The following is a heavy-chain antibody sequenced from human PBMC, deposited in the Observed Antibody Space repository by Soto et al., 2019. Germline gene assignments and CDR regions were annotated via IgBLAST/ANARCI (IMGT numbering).Heavy chain of an antibody. CDR2: INPSSGGT. CDR3: AREMGVIGAPGYTWFDP. J-gene: IGHJ5*02. Sequence: ASVKVSCKASGYTFSDYYVHWVREAPGQGLEWMGWINPSSGGTIYTQRFQGRVTMTRDTSINTVYMELSRLTSDDMAVYYCAREMGVIGAPGYTWFDPWGQGALVTVSS. V-gene: IGHV1-2*02. D-gene: IGHD1-26*01. CDR1: GYTFSDYY.